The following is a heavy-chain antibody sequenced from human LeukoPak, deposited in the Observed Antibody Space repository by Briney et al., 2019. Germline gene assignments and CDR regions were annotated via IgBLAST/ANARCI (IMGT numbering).Heavy chain of an antibody. CDR3: AKATPSYDILSLFDY. J-gene: IGHJ4*02. V-gene: IGHV3-30*18. Sequence: PGGSLRLSCAASGFTFSSYGMHWVRQAPGKGLEWVAVISYDGSNKYYADSVKGRFTISRDNSKNTLYLQMNSLRAEDTAVYYCAKATPSYDILSLFDYWGQGTLVTVSS. CDR2: ISYDGSNK. D-gene: IGHD3-9*01. CDR1: GFTFSSYG.